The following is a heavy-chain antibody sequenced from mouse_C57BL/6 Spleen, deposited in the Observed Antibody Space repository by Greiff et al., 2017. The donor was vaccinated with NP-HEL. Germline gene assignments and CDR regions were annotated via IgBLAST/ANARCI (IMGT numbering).Heavy chain of an antibody. V-gene: IGHV5-4*01. J-gene: IGHJ1*03. Sequence: EVQGVESGGGLVKPGGSLKLSCAASGFTFSSYAMPWVRQTPEKRLEWVATISDGGSYTYYPDNVKGRFTIARDNAKNNLYLQMSHLKSEDTAMYYGARDLGLLLYWYFDVWGTGTTVTVSS. CDR3: ARDLGLLLYWYFDV. CDR1: GFTFSSYA. CDR2: ISDGGSYT. D-gene: IGHD2-3*01.